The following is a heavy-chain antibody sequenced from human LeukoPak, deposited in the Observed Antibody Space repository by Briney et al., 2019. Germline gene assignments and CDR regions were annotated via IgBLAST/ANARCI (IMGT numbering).Heavy chain of an antibody. Sequence: SETLSLTCTVSGASISDYYWSWIRQPPGQGLEWIGYVFDSGGANYNPSLKSRVTISVETSKNQFSVKLGSVTAADTALYYCAAALGRYGDYSRGYYFDYWGQGALVTVSS. J-gene: IGHJ4*02. CDR3: AAALGRYGDYSRGYYFDY. D-gene: IGHD4-17*01. V-gene: IGHV4-59*13. CDR1: GASISDYY. CDR2: VFDSGGA.